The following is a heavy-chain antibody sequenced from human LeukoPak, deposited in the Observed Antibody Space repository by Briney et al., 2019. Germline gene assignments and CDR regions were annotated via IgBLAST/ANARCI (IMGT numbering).Heavy chain of an antibody. CDR2: INAGNGNT. CDR1: GYTFTSYA. CDR3: ATLYYYDSSGYGDY. Sequence: ASVKVSCKASGYTFTSYAMHWVRQAPGQRLGWMGWINAGNGNTRYSQKFQGRVTMTEDTSTDTAYMELSSLRSEDTAVYYCATLYYYDSSGYGDYWGQGTLVTVSS. J-gene: IGHJ4*02. D-gene: IGHD3-22*01. V-gene: IGHV1-3*01.